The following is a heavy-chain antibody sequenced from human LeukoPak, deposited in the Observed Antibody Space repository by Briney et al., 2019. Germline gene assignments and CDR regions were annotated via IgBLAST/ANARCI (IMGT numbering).Heavy chain of an antibody. CDR1: GFTFSGSA. J-gene: IGHJ5*02. V-gene: IGHV3-73*01. CDR2: IRSKANSYAT. CDR3: TSSGSRFDP. Sequence: GGSLRLSCAASGFTFSGSAMHWVRQASGKGLEWVGRIRSKANSYATAYAASVKGRFTISRDDSKNTAYLQMNSLKTEGTAVYYCTSSGSRFDPWGQGTLVTVSS. D-gene: IGHD3-22*01.